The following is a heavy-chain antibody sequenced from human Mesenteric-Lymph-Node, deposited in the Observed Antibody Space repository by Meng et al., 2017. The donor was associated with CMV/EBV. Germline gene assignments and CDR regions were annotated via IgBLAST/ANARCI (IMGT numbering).Heavy chain of an antibody. CDR2: IYPGDSDA. V-gene: IGHV5-51*01. Sequence: GESLKISCKGSGDTFNTYWIGWVRQMPGKGLEWMGIIYPGDSDATYSASLQGQVTISADKSISTAYLQWSSLKASDTATYYCMKVRPTIFGIDSGGMDVWGQGTTVTVSS. CDR3: MKVRPTIFGIDSGGMDV. D-gene: IGHD3-3*01. J-gene: IGHJ6*02. CDR1: GDTFNTYW.